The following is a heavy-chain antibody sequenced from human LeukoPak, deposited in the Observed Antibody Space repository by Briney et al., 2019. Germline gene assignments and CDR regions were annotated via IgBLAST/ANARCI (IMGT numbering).Heavy chain of an antibody. CDR2: TNPNSGGT. V-gene: IGHV1-2*02. J-gene: IGHJ2*01. CDR3: SSSWYEYYYFDL. Sequence: ASVKVSCKASGYTFTGYYIHWVRQAPGQGLEWMGWTNPNSGGTNYAQKFQGRVTMTRGTSISTAYMELSRLRSDDTAVYYCSSSWYEYYYFDLWGRGTLVTVSS. CDR1: GYTFTGYY. D-gene: IGHD6-13*01.